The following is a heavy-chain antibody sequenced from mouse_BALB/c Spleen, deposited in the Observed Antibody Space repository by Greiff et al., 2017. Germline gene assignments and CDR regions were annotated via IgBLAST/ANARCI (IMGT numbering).Heavy chain of an antibody. CDR2: ISSGGST. CDR1: GFTFSSYA. J-gene: IGHJ3*01. Sequence: EVKLMESGGGLVKPGGSLKLSCAASGFTFSSYAMSWVRQTPEKRLEWVASISSGGSTYYPDTVKGRFTISRDNAKNTLYLQMSSLKSEDTAMYYCARHEGFAWFAYWGQGTLVTVSA. V-gene: IGHV5-6-5*01. D-gene: IGHD3-3*01. CDR3: ARHEGFAWFAY.